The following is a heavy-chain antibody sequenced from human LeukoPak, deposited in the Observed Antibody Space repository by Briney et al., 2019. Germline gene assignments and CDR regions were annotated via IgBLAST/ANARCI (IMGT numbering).Heavy chain of an antibody. CDR3: ARDPTTDYYDSSGLFDY. Sequence: SEALSLTCTVSGGSISSSSYYWGWIRQPPGKGLEWIGSIYYSGSTNYNPSLKSRVTISVDTSKNQFSLKLSSVTAADTAVYYCARDPTTDYYDSSGLFDYWGQGTLVTVSS. V-gene: IGHV4-39*07. CDR2: IYYSGST. D-gene: IGHD3-22*01. J-gene: IGHJ4*02. CDR1: GGSISSSSYY.